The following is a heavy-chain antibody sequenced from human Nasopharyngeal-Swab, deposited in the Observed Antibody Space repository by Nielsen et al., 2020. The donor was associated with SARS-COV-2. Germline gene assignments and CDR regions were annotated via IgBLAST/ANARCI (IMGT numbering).Heavy chain of an antibody. J-gene: IGHJ6*03. CDR2: ISAYNGNT. CDR1: GYTFTSYG. Sequence: KVSCKASGYTFTSYGISWVRQAPGQGLEWMGWISAYNGNTNYAQKLQGRVTMTTDTSTSTAYMELRSLRSDDTAVYYCARDAEWLRFLAGGYMDVWGKGTTVTVSS. V-gene: IGHV1-18*04. CDR3: ARDAEWLRFLAGGYMDV. D-gene: IGHD5-12*01.